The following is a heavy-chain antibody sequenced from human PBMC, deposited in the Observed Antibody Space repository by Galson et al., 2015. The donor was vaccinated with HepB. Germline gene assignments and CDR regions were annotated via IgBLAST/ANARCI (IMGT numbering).Heavy chain of an antibody. V-gene: IGHV1-46*04. J-gene: IGHJ6*02. Sequence: SCKASGYTFTSYYMHWVRQAPGQGLEWMGIINPSGGSTSYAQKLQGRVTMTRDTSTSTVYMELSSLRSEDTAVYYCARDRGSSGRPYGMDVWGQGTTVTVSS. CDR3: ARDRGSSGRPYGMDV. D-gene: IGHD3-22*01. CDR2: INPSGGST. CDR1: GYTFTSYY.